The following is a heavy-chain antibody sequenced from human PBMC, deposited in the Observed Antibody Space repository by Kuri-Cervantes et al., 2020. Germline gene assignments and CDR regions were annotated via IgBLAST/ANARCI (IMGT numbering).Heavy chain of an antibody. D-gene: IGHD3-16*02. Sequence: SETLSLTCTVSGGSISSGDYYWSWIRQPPGKGLEWIGYIYYSGSTYYNPSLKSRVTISVDTSKNQFSLKLSSVTAADTAVYYCARKDPYLGDYVWGSYRTPSVGWFDPWGQGTLVTVSS. CDR1: GGSISSGDYY. CDR2: IYYSGST. V-gene: IGHV4-30-4*01. J-gene: IGHJ5*02. CDR3: ARKDPYLGDYVWGSYRTPSVGWFDP.